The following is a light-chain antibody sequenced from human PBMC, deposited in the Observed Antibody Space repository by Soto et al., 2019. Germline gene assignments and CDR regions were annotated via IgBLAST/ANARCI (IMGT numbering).Light chain of an antibody. V-gene: IGLV2-14*01. J-gene: IGLJ1*01. CDR3: SSYTSSSTLV. CDR1: SSDVGVYNY. Sequence: ALTQPASVSGSPGQSITISCTGTSSDVGVYNYVSWYQQHPGKAPKLMIYDVSNRPSGVSNRFSGSKSGNTASLTISGLQAEDEADDYCSSYTSSSTLVFGTGTKLTVL. CDR2: DVS.